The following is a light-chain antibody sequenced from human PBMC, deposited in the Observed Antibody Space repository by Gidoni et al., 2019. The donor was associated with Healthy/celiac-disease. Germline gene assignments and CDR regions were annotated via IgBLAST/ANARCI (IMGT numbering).Light chain of an antibody. CDR1: NIGSKS. V-gene: IGLV3-21*03. CDR3: QVWDSSGDPVV. Sequence: SHVLTQPPSVSVAPGKTARITCGGNNIGSKSVHWYQQKPGQAPVLLVYDDSDRPSGIPERFSGSNSGNTATLTISRVEAGDEADYYCQVWDSSGDPVVFGGGTKLTVL. J-gene: IGLJ2*01. CDR2: DDS.